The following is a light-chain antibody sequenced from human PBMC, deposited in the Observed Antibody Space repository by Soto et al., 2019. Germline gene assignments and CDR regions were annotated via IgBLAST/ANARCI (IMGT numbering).Light chain of an antibody. CDR2: GAS. J-gene: IGKJ4*01. CDR3: QQYGSSPT. CDR1: QSVSSSY. Sequence: EIMLTQSPGTLSLSPGERATLSCRASQSVSSSYLAWYQQKPGQAPRLLIYGASSRATGIPDRFGGSGSGTDFTLTISRLEPEDFAVYYCQQYGSSPTFGGGTKVEIK. V-gene: IGKV3-20*01.